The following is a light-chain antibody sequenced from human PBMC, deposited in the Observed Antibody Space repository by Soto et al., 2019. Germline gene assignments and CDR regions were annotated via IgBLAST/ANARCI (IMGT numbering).Light chain of an antibody. Sequence: DIQMTQSPSSLSASVGDRVTITCRASQSISSYLNWYQQKPGKAPKLLIYAASSLQSGVTSRFSGTRSGTDFNLTISTLQTEDFANYEFQPGYSTPRTFGKRTKVE. V-gene: IGKV1-39*01. CDR3: QPGYSTPRT. J-gene: IGKJ1*01. CDR2: AAS. CDR1: QSISSY.